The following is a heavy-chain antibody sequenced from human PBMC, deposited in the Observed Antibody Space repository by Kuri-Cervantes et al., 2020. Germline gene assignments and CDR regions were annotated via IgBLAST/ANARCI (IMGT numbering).Heavy chain of an antibody. CDR3: ARGAGAIDY. Sequence: SCAISGDSVSSGTTAWNWIRQSPSRGLEWLGRIYYRSKWYNDYAVSVRSRISINPDTSKNQFSLQLSSVTPEDTAVYYCARGAGAIDYWGQGTLVTVSS. V-gene: IGHV6-1*01. CDR1: GDSVSSGTTA. CDR2: IYYRSKWYN. J-gene: IGHJ4*02. D-gene: IGHD3-10*01.